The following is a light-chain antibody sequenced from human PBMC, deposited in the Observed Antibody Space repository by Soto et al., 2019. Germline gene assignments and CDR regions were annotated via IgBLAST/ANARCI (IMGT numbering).Light chain of an antibody. V-gene: IGLV1-47*01. J-gene: IGLJ2*01. CDR3: AAWDDSLSGVV. Sequence: QAVVTQPPSASGTPGQRVTMSCSGSSSNIGTNYVYWYQHLPGTAPKLLIYRNNQWPSGVPDRFSGSKSGTSASLAISGLRSEDEADYYCAAWDDSLSGVVFGGGTKLTVL. CDR1: SSNIGTNY. CDR2: RNN.